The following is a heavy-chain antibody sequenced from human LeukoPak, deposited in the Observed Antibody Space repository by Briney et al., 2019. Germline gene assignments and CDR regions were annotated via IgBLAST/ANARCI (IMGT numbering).Heavy chain of an antibody. Sequence: PGGSLRLSCTASGFTFGDYAMSWVRQAPGKGLEWVSAISGSGGSTYYADTVKGRFTISRDNSKNTLSLQMNSLRAEDTAVYYCAKGSAVAAPRNWFDPWGRGTLVTVSS. J-gene: IGHJ5*02. V-gene: IGHV3-23*01. CDR2: ISGSGGST. D-gene: IGHD6-19*01. CDR1: GFTFGDYA. CDR3: AKGSAVAAPRNWFDP.